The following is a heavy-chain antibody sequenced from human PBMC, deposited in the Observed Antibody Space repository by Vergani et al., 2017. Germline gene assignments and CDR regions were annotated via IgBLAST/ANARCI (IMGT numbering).Heavy chain of an antibody. D-gene: IGHD2-15*01. CDR2: IIPIFGTA. J-gene: IGHJ5*02. V-gene: IGHV1-69*12. CDR1: GGTFSSYA. CDR3: ARSGYWSGGSCYSDNGFDP. Sequence: QVQLVQSGAEVMKPGSSVKVSCKASGGTFSSYAISWVRQAPGQGLEWMGGIIPIFGTANYAQKFQGRVTITADESTSTAYMELRSMRSEDTAVYYCARSGYWSGGSCYSDNGFDPWGQGTLVTVAS.